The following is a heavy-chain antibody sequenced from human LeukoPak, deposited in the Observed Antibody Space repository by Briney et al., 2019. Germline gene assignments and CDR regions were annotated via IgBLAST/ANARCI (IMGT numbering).Heavy chain of an antibody. CDR2: IKEDGSEK. D-gene: IGHD6-19*01. CDR1: GFTFSSYW. J-gene: IGHJ4*02. CDR3: ARLIAVAGNRNFDY. V-gene: IGHV3-7*01. Sequence: HSGGSLRLSCAASGFTFSSYWMTWVRQAPGKGLEWVANIKEDGSEKYYVDSVKGRLTISRDNAKNSLYLQMNSLRAEDTAVYYCARLIAVAGNRNFDYWGQGTLVTVSS.